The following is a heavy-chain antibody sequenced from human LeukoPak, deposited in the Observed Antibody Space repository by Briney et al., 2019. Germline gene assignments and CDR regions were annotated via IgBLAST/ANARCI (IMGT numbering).Heavy chain of an antibody. V-gene: IGHV3-23*01. Sequence: PGGSLRLPCAASGFTFSSYAMSWVRQAPGKGLEWVSAISGSGGSTYYADSVKGRFTISRDNSKNTLYLQMNSLRAEDTAVYYCAKDHENNYGYRTWGQGTLVTVSS. D-gene: IGHD5-18*01. J-gene: IGHJ4*02. CDR3: AKDHENNYGYRT. CDR1: GFTFSSYA. CDR2: ISGSGGST.